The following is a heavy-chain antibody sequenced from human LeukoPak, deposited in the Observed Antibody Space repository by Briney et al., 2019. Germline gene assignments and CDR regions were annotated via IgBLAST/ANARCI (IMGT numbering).Heavy chain of an antibody. CDR2: ISYDGSNK. D-gene: IGHD1-7*01. J-gene: IGHJ6*03. V-gene: IGHV3-30*04. CDR1: GFTFSSYA. Sequence: PGRSLRLSCAASGFTFSSYAMHWVRQAPGKGLEWVAVISYDGSNKYYADSVKGRFTISRDNSKNTLYLQMNSLRAEDTAVYYCAKVALSLYWNYVPPWYYYMDVWGKGTTVTVSS. CDR3: AKVALSLYWNYVPPWYYYMDV.